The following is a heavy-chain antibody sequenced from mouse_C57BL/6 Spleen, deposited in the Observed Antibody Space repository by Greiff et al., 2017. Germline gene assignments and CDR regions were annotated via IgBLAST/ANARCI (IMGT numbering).Heavy chain of an antibody. J-gene: IGHJ3*01. V-gene: IGHV1-62-2*01. Sequence: VKLQESGAELVKPGASVKLSCKASGYTFTEYTIHWVKQRSGQGLEWIGWFYPGSGSIKYNEKFKDKATLTADKSSSTVYMELSRLTSEDSAVYFCARHEEGIYYDYDAWFAYWGQGTLVTVSA. CDR2: FYPGSGSI. CDR3: ARHEEGIYYDYDAWFAY. D-gene: IGHD2-4*01. CDR1: GYTFTEYT.